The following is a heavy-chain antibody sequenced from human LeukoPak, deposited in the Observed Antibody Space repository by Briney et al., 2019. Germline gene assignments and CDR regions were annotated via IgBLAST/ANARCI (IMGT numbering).Heavy chain of an antibody. D-gene: IGHD4-17*01. CDR1: GGSFSGYY. V-gene: IGHV4-34*01. Sequence: PSETLSLTCAVYGGSFSGYYWSWIRQPPGKGLEWIGEINHSGSTNYNPSLKSRVTISVDTSKHQFSLKLSSVTAADTAVYYCARGRGGTVNYWGQGTLVTVSS. J-gene: IGHJ4*02. CDR3: ARGRGGTVNY. CDR2: INHSGST.